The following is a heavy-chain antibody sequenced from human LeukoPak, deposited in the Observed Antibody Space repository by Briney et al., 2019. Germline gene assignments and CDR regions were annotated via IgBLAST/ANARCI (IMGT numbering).Heavy chain of an antibody. V-gene: IGHV3-23*01. CDR1: GFTFSSYA. CDR2: ISGSGGST. D-gene: IGHD5/OR15-5a*01. J-gene: IGHJ3*02. CDR3: AKDAFSYNRVYDAFDI. Sequence: GGSLRLSCAASGFTFSSYAMSWVRQAPGKGLEWVSAISGSGGSTYYADAVKGRFTISRDNSKGTLYLQMNSLKAEDTAVYYCAKDAFSYNRVYDAFDIWGQGTMVTVSS.